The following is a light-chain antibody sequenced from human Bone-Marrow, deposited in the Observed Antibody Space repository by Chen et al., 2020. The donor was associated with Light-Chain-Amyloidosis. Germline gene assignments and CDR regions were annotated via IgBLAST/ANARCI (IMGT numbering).Light chain of an antibody. CDR3: QQYYTTPRT. J-gene: IGKJ2*01. Sequence: DIVMTQSPDSLAVSLGERATIKCKSSQSLLYSSNKENYLAWYQQKPRQPPKLLIYWASTRESGVPARFSGSGSGTDFTLTISGLQAEDVAVYYCQQYYTTPRTFGQGTKLEIK. CDR2: WAS. V-gene: IGKV4-1*01. CDR1: QSLLYSSNKENY.